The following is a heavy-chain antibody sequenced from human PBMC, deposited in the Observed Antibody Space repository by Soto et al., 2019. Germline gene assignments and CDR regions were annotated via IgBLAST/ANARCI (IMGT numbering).Heavy chain of an antibody. D-gene: IGHD5-12*01. V-gene: IGHV1-24*01. J-gene: IGHJ3*02. CDR3: ATGLQSGMWAFDI. CDR1: GYTLTELS. CDR2: FDPEDGET. Sequence: ASVKVSCKVSGYTLTELSMHWVRQAPGKGLEWMGGFDPEDGETIYAQRFQGRVTMTEDTSTDTAYMELSSLRSEDTAVYYCATGLQSGMWAFDIWGQGTMVTVSS.